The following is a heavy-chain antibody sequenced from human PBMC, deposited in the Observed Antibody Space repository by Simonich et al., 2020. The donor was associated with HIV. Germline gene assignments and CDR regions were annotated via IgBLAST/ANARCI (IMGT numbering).Heavy chain of an antibody. CDR2: IYYSGST. D-gene: IGHD7-27*01. CDR1: GYSIGIGYY. CDR3: ARKDWGAHYFDN. V-gene: IGHV4-38-2*01. J-gene: IGHJ4*02. Sequence: QVQLQESGPGLVQPSETLSLTCVVSGYSIGIGYYWGFIRQPPGKGLEWIVTIYYSGSTSNNPSLMSRFTISLDKSKNNFSLKLRAVTAADTAMYYCARKDWGAHYFDNWGQGTLVTVSS.